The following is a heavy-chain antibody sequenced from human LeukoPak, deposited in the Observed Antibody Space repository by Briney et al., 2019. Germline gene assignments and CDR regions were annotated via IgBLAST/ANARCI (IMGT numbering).Heavy chain of an antibody. CDR1: GYTFTSYG. V-gene: IGHV1-18*01. Sequence: GASVKVSCKTSGYTFTSYGISWVRQAPGQGLEWMGWISGYNGDTNYAQNLQGRVTMTTDTYTSTAYMELRSLRSDDTAVYYCAKNKTIDGMDVWGQGTTVTVSS. D-gene: IGHD1-7*01. CDR3: AKNKTIDGMDV. J-gene: IGHJ6*02. CDR2: ISGYNGDT.